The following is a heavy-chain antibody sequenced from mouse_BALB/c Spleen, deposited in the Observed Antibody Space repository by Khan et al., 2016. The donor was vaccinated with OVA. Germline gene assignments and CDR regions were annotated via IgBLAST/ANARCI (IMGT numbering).Heavy chain of an antibody. CDR1: GYTFTSYT. CDR2: INPSNGYT. Sequence: VQLQESGAELARPGASVKMSCKASGYTFTSYTIHWIKLRPGQGLEWIGYINPSNGYTNYNQKFKDKATLTADKSSTTAYMQLSSLTSDDSAVYNCVRDGAYYRIAGWFAYWGQGTLVTVSA. D-gene: IGHD2-14*01. V-gene: IGHV1-4*01. J-gene: IGHJ3*01. CDR3: VRDGAYYRIAGWFAY.